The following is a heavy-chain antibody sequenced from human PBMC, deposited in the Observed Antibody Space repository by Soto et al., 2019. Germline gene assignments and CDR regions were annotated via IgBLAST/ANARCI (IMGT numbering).Heavy chain of an antibody. Sequence: SETLSLTCAVSGGSISSSNWWSWVRQPPGKGLEWIGEMYHSGSTIYNPSLKSRVTISVDTSKNQFSLKLNSVTAADTAVYYCARVNYGNYYYYYGMDVWGQGTTVTVSS. CDR1: GGSISSSNW. CDR2: MYHSGST. J-gene: IGHJ6*02. V-gene: IGHV4-4*02. D-gene: IGHD4-17*01. CDR3: ARVNYGNYYYYYGMDV.